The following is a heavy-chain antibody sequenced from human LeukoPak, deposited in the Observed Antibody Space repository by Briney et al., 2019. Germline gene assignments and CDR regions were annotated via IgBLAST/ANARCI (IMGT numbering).Heavy chain of an antibody. Sequence: PSETQSLTCAVSGGSISSGGYSWSWIRQPPGKGLEWIGYIYHSGSTYYNPSLKSRVTISVDRSKNQFSLKLSSVTAADTAVYYCAREGQGAFDYWGQGTLVTVSS. CDR3: AREGQGAFDY. CDR1: GGSISSGGYS. D-gene: IGHD1-26*01. CDR2: IYHSGST. V-gene: IGHV4-30-2*01. J-gene: IGHJ4*02.